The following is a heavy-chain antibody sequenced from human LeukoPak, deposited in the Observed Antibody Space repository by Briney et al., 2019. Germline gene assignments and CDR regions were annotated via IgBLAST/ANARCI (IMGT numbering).Heavy chain of an antibody. D-gene: IGHD6-19*01. V-gene: IGHV3-53*01. CDR2: IYSGGST. CDR1: GFTVSSNY. J-gene: IGHJ4*02. Sequence: TGGSLRLSCAASGFTVSSNYMSWVRQAPGKGLEWVSVIYSGGSTYYADSVKGRFTISRDNSKNMLYLQMNSLRAEDTAVYYCARGSSWYGFSPFDYWGQGTLVTVSS. CDR3: ARGSSWYGFSPFDY.